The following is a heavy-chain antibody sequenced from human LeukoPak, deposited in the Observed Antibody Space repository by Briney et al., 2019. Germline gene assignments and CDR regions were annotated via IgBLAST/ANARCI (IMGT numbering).Heavy chain of an antibody. CDR3: ARVSWELIPGYYGMDV. V-gene: IGHV4-39*07. CDR2: IYYSGST. CDR1: GGSISSSSYY. J-gene: IGHJ6*02. Sequence: PSETLSLTCTVSGGSISSSSYYWGWIRQPPGKGLEWIGSIYYSGSTYYNPSLKSRVTISVDTSKNQFSLKLSSVTAADTAVYYCARVSWELIPGYYGMDVWGQGTTVTVSS. D-gene: IGHD1-26*01.